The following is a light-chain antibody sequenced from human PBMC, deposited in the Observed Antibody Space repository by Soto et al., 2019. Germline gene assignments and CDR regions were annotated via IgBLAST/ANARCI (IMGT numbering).Light chain of an antibody. V-gene: IGKV4-1*01. CDR1: HIVLYSSNNKNH. CDR2: GTS. CDR3: QQYGNSPIT. J-gene: IGKJ5*01. Sequence: DTVMTQSPDSLAVSLGESSTINCKSSHIVLYSSNNKNHLGWYQQKPGQAPRLLIYGTSSRATGIPDRFSGSGSGTDFTLTISRLEPEDFAVYYCQQYGNSPITFGQGTRLEIK.